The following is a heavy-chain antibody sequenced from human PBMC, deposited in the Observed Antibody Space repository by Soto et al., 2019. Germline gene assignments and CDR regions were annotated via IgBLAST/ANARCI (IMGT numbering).Heavy chain of an antibody. CDR1: GYTFTSYG. CDR2: ISAYNSNT. V-gene: IGHV1-18*01. D-gene: IGHD2-15*01. CDR3: ARDRYCSGGSCYHFDY. J-gene: IGHJ4*02. Sequence: QVQLVQSGAEVKKPGASVKVSCKASGYTFTSYGITWVRQAPGQGLEWMGWISAYNSNTNYAQKLQGRVTMTTDTSTSKAAMALRSMRPDDTAVYYCARDRYCSGGSCYHFDYWGQRTLVTVSS.